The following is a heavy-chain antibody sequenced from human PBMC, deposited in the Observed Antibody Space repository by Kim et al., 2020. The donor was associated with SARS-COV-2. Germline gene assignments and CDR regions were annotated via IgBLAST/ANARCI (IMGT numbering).Heavy chain of an antibody. D-gene: IGHD4-17*01. CDR3: TTRSGLYGDYGGMDV. CDR2: IRSKANSYAT. V-gene: IGHV3-73*01. CDR1: GFTFSGSA. J-gene: IGHJ6*02. Sequence: GGSLRLSCAASGFTFSGSAMHWVRQASGKGLEWVGRIRSKANSYATAYAASVKGRFTISRDDSKNTAYLQMNSLKTEDTAVYYCTTRSGLYGDYGGMDVWGQGTTVTVSS.